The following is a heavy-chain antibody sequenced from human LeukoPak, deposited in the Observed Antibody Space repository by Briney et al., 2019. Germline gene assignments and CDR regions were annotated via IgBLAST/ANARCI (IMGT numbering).Heavy chain of an antibody. CDR3: ANAVIAAAEYYYYMDV. Sequence: GGSLRLSCAASGFTFSSYAMSWVRQAPGKGLEWVSAISGSGGSTYYADSVKGRFTISRDNSKNTLYLQMNSLRAEDTAVYYCANAVIAAAEYYYYMDVWGKGTTVTVSS. CDR2: ISGSGGST. CDR1: GFTFSSYA. J-gene: IGHJ6*03. V-gene: IGHV3-23*01. D-gene: IGHD6-13*01.